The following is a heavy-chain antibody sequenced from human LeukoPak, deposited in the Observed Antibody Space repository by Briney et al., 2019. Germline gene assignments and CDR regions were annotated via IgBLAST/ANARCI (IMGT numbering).Heavy chain of an antibody. CDR2: INNDGSGT. CDR3: ARGYTYGSIDY. Sequence: GGSLRLSCAASGFTFSSYWMHWVRQAPGKGLVWVSRINNDGSGTTYADSVKGRFTISRDNAKNTLYLQMNSLGAEDTAVYYCARGYTYGSIDYWGQGTLVTVSS. J-gene: IGHJ4*02. CDR1: GFTFSSYW. V-gene: IGHV3-74*01. D-gene: IGHD5-18*01.